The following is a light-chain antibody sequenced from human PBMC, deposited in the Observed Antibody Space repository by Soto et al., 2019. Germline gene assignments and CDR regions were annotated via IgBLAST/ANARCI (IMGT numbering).Light chain of an antibody. CDR1: QGIRND. CDR2: AAS. CDR3: QQYTTHWT. V-gene: IGKV1-17*01. J-gene: IGKJ1*01. Sequence: DIQMTQSPSSLSASVGDRVTITRRASQGIRNDLGWYKQKPGKAPKRLIYAASSLQSGVSSRFSGSGSGTEFTLTISSLKPNDSATDYCQQYTTHWTFGQGTKVDIK.